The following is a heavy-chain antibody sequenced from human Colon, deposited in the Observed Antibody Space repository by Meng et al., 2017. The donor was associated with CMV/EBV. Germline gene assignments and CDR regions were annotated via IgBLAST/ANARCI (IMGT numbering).Heavy chain of an antibody. V-gene: IGHV4-39*07. D-gene: IGHD4-17*01. Sequence: QLQLQESGPGLVKPSETLSLTCNVSGGSISSSTYYWGWIRQTPGKGLEWIGNIYYSGYTYYNPSLKSRLTISVDTSKNQFSLKLTSVTAADTAVYYCATDYGDYYFDRWGQETLVTVSS. J-gene: IGHJ4*02. CDR3: ATDYGDYYFDR. CDR2: IYYSGYT. CDR1: GGSISSSTYY.